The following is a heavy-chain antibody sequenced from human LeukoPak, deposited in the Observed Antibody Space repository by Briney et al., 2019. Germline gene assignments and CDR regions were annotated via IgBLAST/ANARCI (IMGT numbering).Heavy chain of an antibody. CDR2: IYYSGST. CDR1: GGSISSSSYY. V-gene: IGHV4-39*07. J-gene: IGHJ4*02. D-gene: IGHD5-18*01. Sequence: SETLSLTCTVSGGSISSSSYYWGWIRQPPGKGLEWIGSIYYSGSTYYNPSLKSRVTISVDTSKNQFSLKLSSVTAADTAVYYCARVGTAMVKIDYWGQGTLVTVSS. CDR3: ARVGTAMVKIDY.